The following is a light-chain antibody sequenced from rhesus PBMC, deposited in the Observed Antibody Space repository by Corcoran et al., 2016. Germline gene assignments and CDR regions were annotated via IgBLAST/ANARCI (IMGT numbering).Light chain of an antibody. Sequence: DIQMTQSPSSLSASVGDRVTITCQASQSLSNYLNWYQQKPGKIPKLLIYRASSLQSGIPSRFSGSGAGTDFTLTISSLQPDDFATYYCQQGYSYPLTFGGGTKVELK. CDR1: QSLSNY. CDR2: RAS. J-gene: IGKJ4*01. V-gene: IGKV1S9*01. CDR3: QQGYSYPLT.